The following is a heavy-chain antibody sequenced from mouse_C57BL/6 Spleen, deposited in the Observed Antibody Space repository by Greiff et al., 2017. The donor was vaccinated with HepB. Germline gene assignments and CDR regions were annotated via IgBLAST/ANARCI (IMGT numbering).Heavy chain of an antibody. D-gene: IGHD2-3*01. V-gene: IGHV5-17*01. CDR2: ISSGSSTI. CDR1: GFTFSDYG. CDR3: ARTYDGYLWFAY. J-gene: IGHJ3*01. Sequence: EVKLMESGGGLVKPGGSLKLSCAASGFTFSDYGMHWVRQAPEKGLEWVAYISSGSSTIYYADTVKGRFTISRDNAKNTLFLQMTSLRSEDTAMYYCARTYDGYLWFAYWGQGTLVTVSA.